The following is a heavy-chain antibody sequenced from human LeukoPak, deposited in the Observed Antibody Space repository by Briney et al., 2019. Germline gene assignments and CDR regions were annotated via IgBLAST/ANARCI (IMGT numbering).Heavy chain of an antibody. CDR1: GGTFSSYA. V-gene: IGHV1-69*05. CDR2: IIPIFGTA. D-gene: IGHD6-13*01. CDR3: ARDPGYSSSWYVRELYYYYYMDV. J-gene: IGHJ6*03. Sequence: GASVKVSCKASGGTFSSYAISWVRQAPGQGLEWMGGIIPIFGTANYAQKFQGRVTITTDESTSTAYMELSSLRSEDTAVYYCARDPGYSSSWYVRELYYYYYMDVWGKGTTVTVSS.